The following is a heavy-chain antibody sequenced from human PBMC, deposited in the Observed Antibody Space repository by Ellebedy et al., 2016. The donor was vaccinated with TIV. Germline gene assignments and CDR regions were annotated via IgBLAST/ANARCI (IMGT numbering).Heavy chain of an antibody. CDR2: VNPNSGNT. CDR3: ARASAYSSGYYLYNWFDP. CDR1: GYTFTNYD. J-gene: IGHJ5*02. D-gene: IGHD3-22*01. Sequence: ASVKVSCXASGYTFTNYDINWVRQATGQGLEWMGWVNPNSGNTGYAQKFQGRVTMTRNTSISTAYIDLSSLTSEDTAVYYCARASAYSSGYYLYNWFDPWGQGTLVTVSS. V-gene: IGHV1-8*01.